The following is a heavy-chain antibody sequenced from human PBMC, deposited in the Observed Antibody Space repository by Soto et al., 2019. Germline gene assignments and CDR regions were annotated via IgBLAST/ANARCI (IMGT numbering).Heavy chain of an antibody. J-gene: IGHJ1*01. V-gene: IGHV4-34*01. CDR1: GGSFSGYY. Sequence: SETLSLTCAVYGGSFSGYYCSCSRQPPVKWREWIVEINHSGSTNYNPSLKSRVTISVDTSKNQFSLKLSSVTAADTAVYYCARGAIVLMVYASPSEYFQHWGQGTLVTVSS. CDR2: INHSGST. D-gene: IGHD2-8*01. CDR3: ARGAIVLMVYASPSEYFQH.